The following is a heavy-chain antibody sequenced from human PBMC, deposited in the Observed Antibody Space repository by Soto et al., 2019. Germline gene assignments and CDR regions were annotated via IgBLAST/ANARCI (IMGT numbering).Heavy chain of an antibody. CDR2: IYYSGST. D-gene: IGHD1-1*01. J-gene: IGHJ6*02. CDR1: GGSISSSSYY. CDR3: TRTRTIAQALETVYYGIDV. V-gene: IGHV4-39*01. Sequence: PSETLSLTCTVSGGSISSSSYYWGWIRQPPGKGLEWIGSIYYSGSTYYNPSLKSRVTISVDTSKNQFTLKLSSVTAADTAVYYCTRTRTIAQALETVYYGIDVWGQGTTVTVSS.